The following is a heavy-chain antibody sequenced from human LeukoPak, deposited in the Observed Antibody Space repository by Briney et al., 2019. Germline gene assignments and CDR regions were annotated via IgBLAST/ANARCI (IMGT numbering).Heavy chain of an antibody. D-gene: IGHD6-13*01. Sequence: GGSLRLSSAASGFTFSSYGMSWVRQAPGKGLEWVSAISAGGGTTYYADSVKGRFTISRDNSKNTLYLQMNSLRAEDTAVYSCAKKAAAGEYFDYWGQGTLVTVSS. CDR1: GFTFSSYG. J-gene: IGHJ4*02. CDR2: ISAGGGTT. CDR3: AKKAAAGEYFDY. V-gene: IGHV3-23*01.